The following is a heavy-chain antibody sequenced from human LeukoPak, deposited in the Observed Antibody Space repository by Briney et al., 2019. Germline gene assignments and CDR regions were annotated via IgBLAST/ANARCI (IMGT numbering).Heavy chain of an antibody. V-gene: IGHV3-23*01. J-gene: IGHJ4*02. CDR1: GFTFSSYA. CDR3: AKAPGIAAAGYDLYYFDY. Sequence: GGSLRLSCAASGFTFSSYAMSWVRQAPGKGLEWVSAISGSGGSTYYADSVKGRFTISRDNSKDTLYLQLNSLRAEDTAVYYCAKAPGIAAAGYDLYYFDYWGQGTLVTVSS. D-gene: IGHD6-13*01. CDR2: ISGSGGST.